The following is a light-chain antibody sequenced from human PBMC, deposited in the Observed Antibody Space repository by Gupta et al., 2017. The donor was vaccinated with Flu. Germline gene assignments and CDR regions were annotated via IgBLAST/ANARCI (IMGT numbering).Light chain of an antibody. CDR3: QQDYSNPPYT. Sequence: DIVMTQSPESLAVALGERATINCKSSQSGLYSSNNKNYLAWYKQKPGQPPKLLIYWASTREAGVPDRLSGSGYGTDFTLTISSRQAEDVAVYYCQQDYSNPPYTFGQGTKVEIK. CDR2: WAS. CDR1: QSGLYSSNNKNY. J-gene: IGKJ2*01. V-gene: IGKV4-1*01.